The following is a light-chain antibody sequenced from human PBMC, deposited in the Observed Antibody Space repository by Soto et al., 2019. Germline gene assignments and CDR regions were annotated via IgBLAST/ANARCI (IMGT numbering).Light chain of an antibody. Sequence: DIQMKQSTSTRSGSVGNKVTITCRASQTISSWLAWYQQKPGKAPKLLIYKASTLKSGVPSRFSGSGSGTEFTLTISSLQPDDFATYYCQANSFLPITFGQGTLLEIK. J-gene: IGKJ5*01. CDR2: KAS. V-gene: IGKV1-5*03. CDR3: QANSFLPIT. CDR1: QTISSW.